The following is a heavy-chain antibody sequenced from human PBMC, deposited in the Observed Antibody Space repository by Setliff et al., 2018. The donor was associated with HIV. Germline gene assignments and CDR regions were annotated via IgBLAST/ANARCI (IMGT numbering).Heavy chain of an antibody. V-gene: IGHV3-74*01. D-gene: IGHD1-20*01. J-gene: IGHJ3*01. CDR2: INTDGSIT. Sequence: GSLRLSCAASGLTFSNYWLHWVRQAPGKGLVWVSRINTDGSITSYADSVKGRFTISRDNAKNILYLQMNSLRAEDPALYYCARQVSDSFDLWGQGTMVTVSS. CDR1: GLTFSNYW. CDR3: ARQVSDSFDL.